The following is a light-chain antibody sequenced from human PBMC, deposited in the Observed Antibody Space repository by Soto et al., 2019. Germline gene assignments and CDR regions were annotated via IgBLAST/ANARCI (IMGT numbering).Light chain of an antibody. CDR2: AAS. J-gene: IGKJ5*01. CDR3: QQLRAYPHT. Sequence: EIQMTQSPSSLSASVGDRVTITCRASQNIFSYLNWYQQKPGKAPKLLIYAASTLQGGVPSRFSGHGSGIEFTLTISSLQPEDFATYYCQQLRAYPHTFGQGTRLEIK. CDR1: QNIFSY. V-gene: IGKV1-39*01.